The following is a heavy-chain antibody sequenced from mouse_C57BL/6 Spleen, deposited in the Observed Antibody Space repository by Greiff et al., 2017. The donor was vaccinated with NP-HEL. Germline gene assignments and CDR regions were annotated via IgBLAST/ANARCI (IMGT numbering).Heavy chain of an antibody. CDR1: GFTFSSYA. V-gene: IGHV5-4*01. CDR2: ISDGGSYT. Sequence: EVQVVESGGGLVKPGGSLKLSCAASGFTFSSYAMSWVRQTPEKRLEWVATISDGGSYTYYPDNVKGRFTISRDNAKNNLYRQMSHLKSEDTAMYYCARDRGEKSYFDYWGQGTTLTVSS. J-gene: IGHJ2*01. CDR3: ARDRGEKSYFDY. D-gene: IGHD3-3*01.